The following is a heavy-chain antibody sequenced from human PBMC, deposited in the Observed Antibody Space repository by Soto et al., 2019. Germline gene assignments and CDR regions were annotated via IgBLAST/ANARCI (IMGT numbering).Heavy chain of an antibody. V-gene: IGHV1-18*01. Sequence: GASVNVSCKASGYTFTSYGISWVRQAPGQGLEWMGWITYNGDTNYPQKLQGRVTMTTDTSTSTAYMELRSLRSDDTAVYYCARAVVTSYGVFDYWGQGTLVTVSS. CDR2: ITYNGDT. CDR1: GYTFTSYG. CDR3: ARAVVTSYGVFDY. D-gene: IGHD3-22*01. J-gene: IGHJ4*02.